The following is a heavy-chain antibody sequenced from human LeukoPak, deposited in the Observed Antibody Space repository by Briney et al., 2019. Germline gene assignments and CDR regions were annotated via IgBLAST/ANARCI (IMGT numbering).Heavy chain of an antibody. CDR2: ICQSGST. CDR3: ARDSNEGYSSSWWVRQGAFDI. CDR1: GYSISSIHC. D-gene: IGHD6-13*01. J-gene: IGHJ3*02. Sequence: PSETLSLTCTVSGYSISSIHCWGWIRQPPGQGLEWIGSICQSGSTYYSPSLKSRVILSLDTSKNQFSLKLSSVTAADTAVYYCARDSNEGYSSSWWVRQGAFDIWGQGTMVTVSS. V-gene: IGHV4-38-2*02.